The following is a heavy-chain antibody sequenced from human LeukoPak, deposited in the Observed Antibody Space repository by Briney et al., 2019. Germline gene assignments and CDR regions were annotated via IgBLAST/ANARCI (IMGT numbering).Heavy chain of an antibody. V-gene: IGHV4-59*07. CDR3: ARAFGVWFGELSSFDY. J-gene: IGHJ4*02. D-gene: IGHD3-10*01. CDR2: IYYSGSH. Sequence: PSDTLSLTCAVYGGSFSGYYWSWLRQPTGKGLEWLGYIYYSGSHNLNPSLKSRVTISVGTSKNQFSLKLSSVTAADTAVYYCARAFGVWFGELSSFDYWGQGTLVTVSS. CDR1: GGSFSGYY.